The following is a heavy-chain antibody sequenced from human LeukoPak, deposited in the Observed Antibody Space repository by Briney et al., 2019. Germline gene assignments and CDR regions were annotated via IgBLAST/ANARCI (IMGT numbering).Heavy chain of an antibody. V-gene: IGHV3-23*01. D-gene: IGHD1-26*01. Sequence: GGSLRLSCAVSGFTFSSYGMHWVRQAPGKGLEWVSGISGSGDRTYYEDSVKGRFTISRDNSKNTLYLQMNSLRAEDTAVYYCAKGSIVGATSYYYMDVWGKGTTVTISS. CDR2: ISGSGDRT. CDR3: AKGSIVGATSYYYMDV. CDR1: GFTFSSYG. J-gene: IGHJ6*03.